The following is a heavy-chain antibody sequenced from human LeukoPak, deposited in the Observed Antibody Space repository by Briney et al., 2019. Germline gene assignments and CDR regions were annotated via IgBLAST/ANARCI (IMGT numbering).Heavy chain of an antibody. CDR2: IYTSGST. Sequence: PSETLSLTCTVSGGSISSYYWSWIRQPAGKGLEWIGRIYTSGSTNYNPSLKSRVTMSVDTSKNQFSLKLSSVTAADTAVYYCARGLGYCSSTSCYTYYMDVWGKGTTVTVSS. V-gene: IGHV4-4*07. CDR1: GGSISSYY. D-gene: IGHD2-2*02. CDR3: ARGLGYCSSTSCYTYYMDV. J-gene: IGHJ6*03.